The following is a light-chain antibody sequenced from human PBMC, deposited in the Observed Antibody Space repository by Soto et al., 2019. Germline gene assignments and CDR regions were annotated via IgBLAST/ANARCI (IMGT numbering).Light chain of an antibody. Sequence: EIVMTQSPATLSVSPGERATLSCRASQSVSSNLAWYQQKPGQAPRLLIYGASTRATGIPARFSGRGSGTEFTLTISSLQSEDFAVYYCQQYNNWPPRWTFGQGTKVEIK. CDR1: QSVSSN. V-gene: IGKV3-15*01. CDR2: GAS. J-gene: IGKJ1*01. CDR3: QQYNNWPPRWT.